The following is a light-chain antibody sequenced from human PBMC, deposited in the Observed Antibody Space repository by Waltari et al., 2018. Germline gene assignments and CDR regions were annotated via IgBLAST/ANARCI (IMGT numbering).Light chain of an antibody. J-gene: IGLJ2*01. CDR3: SSYTSSSTLA. Sequence: QSALTQPASVSGSPGQSITISCTGTSGDVGGYKYVSWYQQHPGKAPKLMIDDVTNRPSGVSNRFSGSKSGNTASLTISGLQAEDEADYYCSSYTSSSTLAFGGGTKLTVL. CDR1: SGDVGGYKY. CDR2: DVT. V-gene: IGLV2-14*03.